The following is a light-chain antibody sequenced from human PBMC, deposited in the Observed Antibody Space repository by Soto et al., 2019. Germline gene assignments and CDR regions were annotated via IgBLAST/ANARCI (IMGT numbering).Light chain of an antibody. CDR1: QSVSSSD. CDR3: QQYSSSPLYT. V-gene: IGKV3-20*01. CDR2: GAS. Sequence: EIVLTQSPGTLSLSPGDRATLSCRASQSVSSSDFAWYQQKAAQAPRLLIYGASSRATGIPDRFSGSGSGTDFTLTISRLEPEEFAVYYCQQYSSSPLYTFGQGTKLEI. J-gene: IGKJ2*01.